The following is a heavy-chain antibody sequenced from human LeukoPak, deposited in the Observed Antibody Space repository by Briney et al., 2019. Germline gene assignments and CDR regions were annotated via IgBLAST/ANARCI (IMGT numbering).Heavy chain of an antibody. CDR2: INPNSGGT. Sequence: ASLTVSCKASGYTFTAYYIHWVRRAPGQGLEWMGWINPNSGGTESAQKFQGRVTMTRDKSISTAYMELSRLRSDDTAVYYCARDHCTSINCYEYNYYGMDVWGQGTTVTVSS. CDR3: ARDHCTSINCYEYNYYGMDV. D-gene: IGHD2-2*01. CDR1: GYTFTAYY. J-gene: IGHJ6*02. V-gene: IGHV1-2*02.